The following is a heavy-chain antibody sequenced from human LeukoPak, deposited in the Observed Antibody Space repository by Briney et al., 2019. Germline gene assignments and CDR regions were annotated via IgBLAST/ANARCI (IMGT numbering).Heavy chain of an antibody. Sequence: GGSLRLSCSASGFTISNCWMTWVRQAPGKGLEWVANMNQDGGRIYYVDSAKGRFTISRDNAKNSLHLQMNSLRAEDTAVYYCARNPPPDDSSGYLDYWGQGALVTVSS. CDR2: MNQDGGRI. CDR3: ARNPPPDDSSGYLDY. J-gene: IGHJ4*02. V-gene: IGHV3-7*04. CDR1: GFTISNCW. D-gene: IGHD3-22*01.